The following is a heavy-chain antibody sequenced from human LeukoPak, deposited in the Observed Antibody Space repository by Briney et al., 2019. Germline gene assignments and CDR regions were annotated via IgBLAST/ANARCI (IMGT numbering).Heavy chain of an antibody. J-gene: IGHJ4*02. D-gene: IGHD4-17*01. CDR3: ARVRRFGDYGDFDY. V-gene: IGHV3-48*02. CDR1: GFTFSSYW. CDR2: ISSSSSTI. Sequence: PGGSLRLSCAASGFTFSSYWMQWVRQAPGKGLEWVSYISSSSSTIYYADSVKDRFTISRDNAKNSLYLQMNSLRDEDTAVYFCARVRRFGDYGDFDYWGQGTLVTVSS.